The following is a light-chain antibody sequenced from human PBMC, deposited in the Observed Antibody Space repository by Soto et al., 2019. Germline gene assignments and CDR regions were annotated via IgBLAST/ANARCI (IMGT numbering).Light chain of an antibody. V-gene: IGKV3-20*01. CDR1: QSVSSYY. CDR3: QQCGSSPWT. CDR2: AAS. J-gene: IGKJ1*01. Sequence: ELVLTQSPGTLSLSPGERATLSCRASQSVSSYYLAWYQQKPGQAPRLLIYAASSRATGIPDRFSGGGSGTDFTLTISRLEPEDFAVYYCQQCGSSPWTFGQGTKVEIK.